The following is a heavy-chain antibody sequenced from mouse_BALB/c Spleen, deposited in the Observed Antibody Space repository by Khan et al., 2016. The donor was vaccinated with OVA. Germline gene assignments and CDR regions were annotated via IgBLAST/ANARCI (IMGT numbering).Heavy chain of an antibody. CDR1: GYTFTSYD. D-gene: IGHD3-1*01. Sequence: EVQLQQSGPELVKPGASVKMSCKASGYTFTSYDMYWVKQKPGQGLEWIGYINPYNDYTKFNEKFKGKAPLTSDKSSSTAHMELSSLTAEDSAVYYCARDVLGLQTWCAYWGQGTLVTVSA. CDR3: ARDVLGLQTWCAY. CDR2: INPYNDYT. J-gene: IGHJ3*01. V-gene: IGHV1S136*01.